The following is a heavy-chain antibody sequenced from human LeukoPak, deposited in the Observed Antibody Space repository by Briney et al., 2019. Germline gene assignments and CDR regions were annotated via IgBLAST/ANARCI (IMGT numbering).Heavy chain of an antibody. Sequence: NPSETLSLTCTGSGGSISSYYWSWIRQPAGKGLEGIGRIYTSGSTNDKPSLKSLVTISVDTSTNQFSLKLSSVTAADTAAYYCARAGGSYFSPPIDYWGQGTLVTVSS. J-gene: IGHJ4*02. CDR1: GGSISSYY. V-gene: IGHV4-4*07. CDR2: IYTSGST. CDR3: ARAGGSYFSPPIDY. D-gene: IGHD1-26*01.